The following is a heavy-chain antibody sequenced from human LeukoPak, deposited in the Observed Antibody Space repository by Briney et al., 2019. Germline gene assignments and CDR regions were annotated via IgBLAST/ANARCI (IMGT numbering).Heavy chain of an antibody. D-gene: IGHD2-15*01. V-gene: IGHV4-4*09. Sequence: SETLSLTCTVSGGSISSYYWSWIRQPPGKGLEWIGYIYTSGSTNYNPSLKSRVTISVDRSKNQFSLKLSSVTAADTAVYYCAAARPYYYYGMDVWGQGTTVTVSS. CDR1: GGSISSYY. J-gene: IGHJ6*02. CDR3: AAARPYYYYGMDV. CDR2: IYTSGST.